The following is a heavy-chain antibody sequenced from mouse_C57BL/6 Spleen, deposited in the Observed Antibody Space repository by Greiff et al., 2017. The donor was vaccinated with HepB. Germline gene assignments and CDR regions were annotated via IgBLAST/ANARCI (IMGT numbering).Heavy chain of an antibody. CDR1: GYTFTSYW. D-gene: IGHD1-1*01. Sequence: VQLQQPGAELVKPGASVKLSCKASGYTFTSYWMQWVKQRPGQGLEWIGEIDPSDSYTNYNQKFKGKATLTVDTSSSTAYMQLSSLTSEDSAVYYCARAEGNYYGSSIPFDYWGQGTTLTVSS. CDR3: ARAEGNYYGSSIPFDY. V-gene: IGHV1-50*01. J-gene: IGHJ2*01. CDR2: IDPSDSYT.